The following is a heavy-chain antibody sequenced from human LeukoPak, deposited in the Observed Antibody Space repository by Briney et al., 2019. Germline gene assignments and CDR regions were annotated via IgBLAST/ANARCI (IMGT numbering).Heavy chain of an antibody. Sequence: GASVKVSCKASGYTFTSYGISWVRQAPGQGLEWMGWISAYNGNTNYAQKLQGRVTMTTDTSTSTAYMELRSLRSDDTAVYYCARDSCSGGSCYVPPRAVTTPQPFDYWGQGTLVTVSS. CDR1: GYTFTSYG. V-gene: IGHV1-18*01. J-gene: IGHJ4*02. CDR3: ARDSCSGGSCYVPPRAVTTPQPFDY. CDR2: ISAYNGNT. D-gene: IGHD2-15*01.